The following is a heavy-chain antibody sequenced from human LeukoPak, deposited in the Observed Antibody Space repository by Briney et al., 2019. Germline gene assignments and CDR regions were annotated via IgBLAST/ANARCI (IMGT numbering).Heavy chain of an antibody. Sequence: GGSLRLSCAASGFTFYDYAMHWVRQAPGKGLEWVSGISWNSGSIGYADSVKGRFTISRDNAKNSLYLQMNSLRAEDTALYYCAKDGGVGAGGFDYLGQGTLVTVSS. CDR1: GFTFYDYA. J-gene: IGHJ4*02. D-gene: IGHD1-26*01. V-gene: IGHV3-9*01. CDR2: ISWNSGSI. CDR3: AKDGGVGAGGFDY.